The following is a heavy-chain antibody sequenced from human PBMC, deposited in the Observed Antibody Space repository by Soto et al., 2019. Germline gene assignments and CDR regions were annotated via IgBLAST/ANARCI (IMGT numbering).Heavy chain of an antibody. J-gene: IGHJ4*02. CDR1: GGSISSSNW. Sequence: SETLSLTCAVSGGSISSSNWWSWVRQPPGKGLEWIGEIYHSGSTNYNPSLKSRVTISVDKSKNQFSLKLSSVTAADTAVYYCARDLRVAVAGNSNYWGQGTRVTVSS. V-gene: IGHV4-4*02. CDR3: ARDLRVAVAGNSNY. D-gene: IGHD6-19*01. CDR2: IYHSGST.